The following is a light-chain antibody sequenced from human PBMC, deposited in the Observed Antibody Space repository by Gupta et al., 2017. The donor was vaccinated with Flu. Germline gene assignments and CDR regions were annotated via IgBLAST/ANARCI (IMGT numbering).Light chain of an antibody. CDR3: QQYNNWPLT. Sequence: EIVITYSLPTLSVSPGERATLSCGGSQSVSSNLARYQQKPGQAPRRLIYGASTRATGIPARFSGSGSGTEFTLTISSLQSEDFAVYYCQQYNNWPLTFGGGTKVEIK. CDR1: QSVSSN. V-gene: IGKV3-15*01. CDR2: GAS. J-gene: IGKJ4*01.